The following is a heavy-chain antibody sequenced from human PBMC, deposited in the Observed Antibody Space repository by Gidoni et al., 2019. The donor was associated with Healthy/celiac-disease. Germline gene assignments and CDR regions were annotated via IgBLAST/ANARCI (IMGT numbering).Heavy chain of an antibody. J-gene: IGHJ3*02. D-gene: IGHD4-17*01. CDR2: IYSGGST. Sequence: EVQLVETGGGLIQPGGSLRLSCAASGFPVSSNYMSWVRQAPGKGLEWVSVIYSGGSTYYADSVKGRFTISRDNSKNTLYLQMNSLRAEDTAVYYCARVWYGDYDLPDAFDIWGQGTMVTVSS. CDR3: ARVWYGDYDLPDAFDI. V-gene: IGHV3-53*02. CDR1: GFPVSSNY.